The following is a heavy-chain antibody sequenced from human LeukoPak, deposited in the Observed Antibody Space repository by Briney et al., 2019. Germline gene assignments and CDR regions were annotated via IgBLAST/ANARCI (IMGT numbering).Heavy chain of an antibody. D-gene: IGHD3-16*01. Sequence: SVKVSSKASGGTFSSYAISWVRQAPGQGLEWMGRIIPILGIANYAQKFQGRVTITADKSTSTAYMELSSLRSEDTAVYYCARGASGGSSDYWGQGTLVTVSS. CDR1: GGTFSSYA. V-gene: IGHV1-69*04. CDR2: IIPILGIA. J-gene: IGHJ4*02. CDR3: ARGASGGSSDY.